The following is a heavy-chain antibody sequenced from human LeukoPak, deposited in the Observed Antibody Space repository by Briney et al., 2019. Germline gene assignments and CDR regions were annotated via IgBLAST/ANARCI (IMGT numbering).Heavy chain of an antibody. Sequence: SETLSLTCTVSGGSISSGGYYWSWIRQHPGKGLEWIGYIYYSGSTYYNPSLKSRVTISVDTSKNQFSLKLSSVTAADTAVYYCARVSGDYVGGNWFDPWGQGTLVTVSS. CDR1: GGSISSGGYY. V-gene: IGHV4-31*03. J-gene: IGHJ5*02. CDR2: IYYSGST. D-gene: IGHD4-17*01. CDR3: ARVSGDYVGGNWFDP.